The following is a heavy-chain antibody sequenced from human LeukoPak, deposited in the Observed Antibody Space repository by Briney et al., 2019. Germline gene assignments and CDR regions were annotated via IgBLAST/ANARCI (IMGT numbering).Heavy chain of an antibody. Sequence: PSETLSLTCTVSGGSISSSSYYWGWIRQPPGKGLEWIGSIYYSGSTYYNPSLKSRVTISVDTSKNQFSPKLSSVTAADTAVYYCARHAPHPHGYSYGEYYFDYWGQGTLVTVSS. D-gene: IGHD5-18*01. V-gene: IGHV4-39*01. CDR2: IYYSGST. J-gene: IGHJ4*02. CDR3: ARHAPHPHGYSYGEYYFDY. CDR1: GGSISSSSYY.